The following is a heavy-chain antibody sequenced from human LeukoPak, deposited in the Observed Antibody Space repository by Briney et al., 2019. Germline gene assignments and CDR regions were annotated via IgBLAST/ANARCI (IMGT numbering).Heavy chain of an antibody. CDR1: GFTFSSYA. CDR3: AFELEVDIVATFERARDNY. CDR2: ISGSGGST. J-gene: IGHJ4*02. D-gene: IGHD5-12*01. Sequence: PGGSLRLSCAASGFTFSSYAMSWVRQAPGKGLEWVSAISGSGGSTYYADSVKGRFTISRDNSKNTLYLQMNSLRAEDTAVYYCAFELEVDIVATFERARDNYWGQGTLVTVSS. V-gene: IGHV3-23*01.